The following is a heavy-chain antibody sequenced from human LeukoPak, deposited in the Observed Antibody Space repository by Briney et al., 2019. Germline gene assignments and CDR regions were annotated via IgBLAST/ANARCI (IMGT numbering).Heavy chain of an antibody. CDR3: ARVRSRDGYTVFGY. CDR2: ISSSGSTI. J-gene: IGHJ4*02. CDR1: GFTFSDYY. D-gene: IGHD5-24*01. V-gene: IGHV3-11*01. Sequence: PGGSLRLSCAASGFTFSDYYMSWIRQAPGKGLEWVSYISSSGSTIYYADSVKGRFTISRDNAKNSLYLQMNSLRAEDTAVYFCARVRSRDGYTVFGYWGQGTLVTVSS.